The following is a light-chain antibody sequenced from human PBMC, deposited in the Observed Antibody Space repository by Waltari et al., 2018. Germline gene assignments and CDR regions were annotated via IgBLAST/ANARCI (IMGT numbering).Light chain of an antibody. J-gene: IGKJ5*01. V-gene: IGKV3-11*01. Sequence: EIVLTRSPATLSLSPGERATLSCRASQSVSSYLAWYQQKPGQAPRLLIYDASNRATGIPARFSGSGSGTDFTLTISSLEPEDFALYYCQQRSKWPITFGQGTRLEIK. CDR3: QQRSKWPIT. CDR1: QSVSSY. CDR2: DAS.